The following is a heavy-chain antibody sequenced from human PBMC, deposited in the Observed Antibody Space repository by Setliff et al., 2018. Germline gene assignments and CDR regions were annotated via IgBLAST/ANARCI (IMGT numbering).Heavy chain of an antibody. V-gene: IGHV4-39*01. D-gene: IGHD1-1*01. Sequence: SETLSLTCTVSGASLNSGTYYWGWVRQPPGKGLEWIGRIYYRGDTYYNPSLKGRLTISVDTAQNQFSLRLTSVTTADTAVYYCARTGTYRYFDYWGQGALVTVSS. CDR1: GASLNSGTYY. J-gene: IGHJ4*02. CDR2: IYYRGDT. CDR3: ARTGTYRYFDY.